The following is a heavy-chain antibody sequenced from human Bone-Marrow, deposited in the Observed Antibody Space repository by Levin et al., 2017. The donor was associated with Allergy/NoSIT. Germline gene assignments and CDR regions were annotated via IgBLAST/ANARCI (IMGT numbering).Heavy chain of an antibody. CDR1: GFTFSSYG. CDR3: AKWHLGWNYYDILTGPSFDY. CDR2: ISYDGSNK. V-gene: IGHV3-30*18. Sequence: AGGSLRLSCAASGFTFSSYGMHWVRQAPGKGLEWVAVISYDGSNKYYADSVKGRFTISRDNSKNTLYLQMNSLRAEDTAVYYCAKWHLGWNYYDILTGPSFDYWGQGTLVTVSS. D-gene: IGHD3-9*01. J-gene: IGHJ4*02.